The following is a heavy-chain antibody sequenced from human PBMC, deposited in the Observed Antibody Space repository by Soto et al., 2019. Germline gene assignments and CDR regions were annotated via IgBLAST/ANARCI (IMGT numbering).Heavy chain of an antibody. CDR3: ARVRTRAAAASWGYFQH. V-gene: IGHV3-30-3*01. CDR2: ISYDGSNK. CDR1: GFTFSSYA. Sequence: QVQLVESGGGVVQPGRSLRLSCAASGFTFSSYAMHWVRQAPGKGLEWVAVISYDGSNKYYADSVKGRFTISRDNSKNTLYLQMNRLRAEDTAVYYCARVRTRAAAASWGYFQHWGQGTLVTVSS. D-gene: IGHD6-13*01. J-gene: IGHJ1*01.